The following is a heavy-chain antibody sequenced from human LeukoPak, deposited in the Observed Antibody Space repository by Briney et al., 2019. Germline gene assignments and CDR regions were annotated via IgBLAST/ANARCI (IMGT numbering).Heavy chain of an antibody. D-gene: IGHD6-19*01. V-gene: IGHV4-39*07. CDR3: AREIAVAGTVYYYYYMDV. J-gene: IGHJ6*03. CDR2: IYYSGST. CDR1: GGSISSSSYY. Sequence: SETLSLTCTVSGGSISSSSYYWGWIRQPPGKGLEWIGSIYYSGSTYYNPSLKSRVTMSVDTSKNQFSLKLSSVTAADTAVYYCAREIAVAGTVYYYYYMDVWGKGTTVTISS.